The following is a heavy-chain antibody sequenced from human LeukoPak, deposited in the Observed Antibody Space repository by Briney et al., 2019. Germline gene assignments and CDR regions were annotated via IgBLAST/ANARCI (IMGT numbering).Heavy chain of an antibody. J-gene: IGHJ4*02. V-gene: IGHV4-39*07. CDR2: IYYSGRT. CDR3: ARGLLSGTGSYSFDY. D-gene: IGHD2-8*02. CDR1: GGSISSSSYY. Sequence: PSETLSLTCTVSGGSISSSSYYWGWIRQPPGKGLEWIGSIYYSGRTYYNPSLKSRVTISVDTSKNQFSLKLSSVTAADTAVYYCARGLLSGTGSYSFDYWGQGTLVTVSS.